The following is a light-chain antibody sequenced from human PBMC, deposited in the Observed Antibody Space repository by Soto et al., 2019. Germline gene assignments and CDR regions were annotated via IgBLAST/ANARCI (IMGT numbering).Light chain of an antibody. J-gene: IGLJ1*01. V-gene: IGLV2-11*01. CDR3: FSFTNTSTHV. CDR2: DVS. Sequence: QSALTQPRSVSGSPGQSVTISCTGASSDVGGYNYVSWYQQHPGKAPKLMIYDVSKRPSGVPDRFSGSKSGNTASLTISGLQTEDEADYFCFSFTNTSTHVLGNGTKVTVL. CDR1: SSDVGGYNY.